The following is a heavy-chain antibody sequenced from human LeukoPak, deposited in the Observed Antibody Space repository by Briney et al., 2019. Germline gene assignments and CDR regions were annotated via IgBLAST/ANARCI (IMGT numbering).Heavy chain of an antibody. Sequence: GGSLRLSCAASGFTFSSYGMHWVRQAPGKGLEWVAVISYDGSNKYYADSVRGRFTISRDNSKNTLYLQMNSLRAEDTAVYYCAKDQHMEWELLDYWGQGTLVTVSS. CDR1: GFTFSSYG. D-gene: IGHD1-26*01. V-gene: IGHV3-30*18. J-gene: IGHJ4*02. CDR2: ISYDGSNK. CDR3: AKDQHMEWELLDY.